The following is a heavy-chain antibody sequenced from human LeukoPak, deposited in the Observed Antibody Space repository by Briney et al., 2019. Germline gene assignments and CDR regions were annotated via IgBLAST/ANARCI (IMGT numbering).Heavy chain of an antibody. Sequence: PSETLSLTCAVYGGSFSGYYWSWIRQPPGKGLEWIGEINHSGSTNYNPSLKSRVTISVDTSKNQFSLKLSSVTAADTAVYYCARKVGGPSRYYFDYWGQGTLVTVSS. CDR2: INHSGST. D-gene: IGHD1-26*01. CDR1: GGSFSGYY. CDR3: ARKVGGPSRYYFDY. V-gene: IGHV4-34*01. J-gene: IGHJ4*02.